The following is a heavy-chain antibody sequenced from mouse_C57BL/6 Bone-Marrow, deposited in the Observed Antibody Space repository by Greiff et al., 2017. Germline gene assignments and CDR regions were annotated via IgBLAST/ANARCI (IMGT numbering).Heavy chain of an antibody. CDR2: ISSGGSYT. CDR3: ARSTMPTYGGVYYYAMDY. D-gene: IGHD2-1*01. Sequence: EVKLVESGGDLVKPGGSLKLSCAASGFTFSSYGMSWVRQTPDKRLEWVATISSGGSYTYYPDSVKGRFTISRDNAKNTLYLQMSSLKSEDTAMYYCARSTMPTYGGVYYYAMDYWGQGTSVTVSS. CDR1: GFTFSSYG. J-gene: IGHJ4*01. V-gene: IGHV5-6*01.